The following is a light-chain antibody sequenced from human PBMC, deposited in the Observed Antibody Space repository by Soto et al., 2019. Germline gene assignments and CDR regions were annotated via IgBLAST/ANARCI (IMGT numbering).Light chain of an antibody. CDR3: CSYTASDLWV. CDR1: SNDVGGYDY. Sequence: QSALTQPASVSGSPGQSITISCSGTSNDVGGYDYVSWYQQHPGKAPKLVISAVTQRPSGVPDRFSGSKSGNTASLTISGLQADDEADYFCCSYTASDLWVFGGGTKVTVL. J-gene: IGLJ3*02. CDR2: AVT. V-gene: IGLV2-11*01.